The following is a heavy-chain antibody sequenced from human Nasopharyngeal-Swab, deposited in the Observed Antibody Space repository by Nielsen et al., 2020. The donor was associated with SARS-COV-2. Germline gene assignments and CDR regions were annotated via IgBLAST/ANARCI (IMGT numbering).Heavy chain of an antibody. CDR3: ARDFDYGDGDTFDI. CDR2: K. Sequence: GESLKISCAASGFTFSSYAMHWVRQAPGKGLEWVAVKYYADSVKGRFTISRDNSKNTLYLQMNSLRAEDTAVYYCARDFDYGDGDTFDIWGQGTMVTVSS. D-gene: IGHD4-17*01. J-gene: IGHJ3*02. CDR1: GFTFSSYA. V-gene: IGHV3-30*04.